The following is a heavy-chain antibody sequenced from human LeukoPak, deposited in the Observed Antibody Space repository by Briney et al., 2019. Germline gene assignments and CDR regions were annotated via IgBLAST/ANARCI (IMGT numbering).Heavy chain of an antibody. J-gene: IGHJ6*04. CDR2: INQDASEK. V-gene: IGHV3-7*03. Sequence: GGSLRLSCAPSGFTFSSFWMSWVRQAPGKGLEWVANINQDASEKYYVDSAKGRFTIYRDNAKNSLYLQMNSLRAEDTAVYYCARKAYGLDVWGKGTTVTVSS. CDR3: ARKAYGLDV. CDR1: GFTFSSFW.